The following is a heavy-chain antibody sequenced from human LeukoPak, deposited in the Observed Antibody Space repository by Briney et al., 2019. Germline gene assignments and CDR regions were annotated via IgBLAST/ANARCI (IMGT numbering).Heavy chain of an antibody. J-gene: IGHJ3*01. CDR3: ANEYSKGDV. CDR2: VSGSGGST. CDR1: GFTFRSYA. V-gene: IGHV3-23*01. Sequence: GGSLRLSCAASGFTFRSYAMNWVRQAPGKGLEWVSGVSGSGGSTYYADSVEGRFTISRDNSKNTLYLQMNSLRAEDTAVYYCANEYSKGDVWGQGTMVTVSS. D-gene: IGHD4-11*01.